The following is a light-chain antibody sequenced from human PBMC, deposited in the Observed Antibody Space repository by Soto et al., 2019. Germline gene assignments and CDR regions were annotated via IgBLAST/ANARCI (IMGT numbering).Light chain of an antibody. V-gene: IGKV3-20*01. Sequence: EIVLTQSPGTLSLSPGERATLSCRASQSVSSSYLACYQQKPGQAPRLLIYGASSRATGIPDRFSGSGSGTEFTLTISRLEPEDFAVYYCQHYGSLVLTFGGGTKVEIK. CDR3: QHYGSLVLT. J-gene: IGKJ4*01. CDR2: GAS. CDR1: QSVSSSY.